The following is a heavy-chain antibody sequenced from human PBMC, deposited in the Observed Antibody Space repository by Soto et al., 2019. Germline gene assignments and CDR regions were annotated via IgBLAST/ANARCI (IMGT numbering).Heavy chain of an antibody. D-gene: IGHD6-25*01. V-gene: IGHV5-51*01. CDR2: IYPADADA. J-gene: IGHJ6*02. Sequence: PGESLKISCKGSGYSFSNYWIAWVRQMPGKGLEWMGLIYPADADATYSPSFQGQVTISAYKSISTAYLHWSSLKASDSAVYYCTRRGGHNLSSYYGMDVWGQGTPVTVSS. CDR3: TRRGGHNLSSYYGMDV. CDR1: GYSFSNYW.